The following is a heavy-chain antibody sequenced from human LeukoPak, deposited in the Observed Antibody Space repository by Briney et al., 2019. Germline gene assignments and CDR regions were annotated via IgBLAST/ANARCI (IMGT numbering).Heavy chain of an antibody. V-gene: IGHV3-53*01. J-gene: IGHJ4*02. CDR2: IYSGGST. CDR1: GFTVRSNY. Sequence: GGSLRLSCAASGFTVRSNYMSWVRQAPGKGLEWVSVIYSGGSTYYADSVKGRFTISRDNSKNTLYLQMNSLRAEDTAVYYCARAPGRGLGIDYWGQGTLVTVSS. CDR3: ARAPGRGLGIDY. D-gene: IGHD3-10*01.